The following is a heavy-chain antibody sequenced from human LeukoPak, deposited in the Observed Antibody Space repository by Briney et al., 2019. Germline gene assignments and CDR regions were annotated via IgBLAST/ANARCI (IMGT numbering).Heavy chain of an antibody. CDR3: AKGYCTNGVCYDAFDI. J-gene: IGHJ3*02. Sequence: PGGSLRLSCAASGFTFSTYGIHWVRQAPGKGLEWVAFIRYDGSNKYYADSVKGRFTISRDNSKNTLYLQMNSLRAEDTAVYYCAKGYCTNGVCYDAFDIWGQGTMVTVSS. CDR1: GFTFSTYG. CDR2: IRYDGSNK. D-gene: IGHD2-8*01. V-gene: IGHV3-30*02.